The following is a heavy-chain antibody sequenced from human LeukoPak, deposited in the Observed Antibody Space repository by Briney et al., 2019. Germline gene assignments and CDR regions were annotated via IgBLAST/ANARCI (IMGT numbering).Heavy chain of an antibody. J-gene: IGHJ5*02. CDR2: ISYDGSNK. Sequence: GGSLRLSCAASGFTFSSYAMHWARQAPGKGLEWVAVISYDGSNKYYADSVKGRFTISRDNSKNTLYLQMNSLRAEDTAVYYCAKGGYCSSTSCYFNWLDPWGQGTLVTVSS. D-gene: IGHD2-2*01. V-gene: IGHV3-30-3*01. CDR1: GFTFSSYA. CDR3: AKGGYCSSTSCYFNWLDP.